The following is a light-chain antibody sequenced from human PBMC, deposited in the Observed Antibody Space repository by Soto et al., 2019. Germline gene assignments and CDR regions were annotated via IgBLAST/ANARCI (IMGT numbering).Light chain of an antibody. J-gene: IGLJ1*01. CDR2: GNN. CDR3: QSYDSSLSGGV. CDR1: SSSIGAGYD. V-gene: IGLV1-40*01. Sequence: QSVLTQPPSVSGAPGQRVTISCTGSSSSIGAGYDVHWYQQLPGTAPKLLIFGNNNRPSGVPDRFSGSKSGTSASLAISGLQAEDEADYYCQSYDSSLSGGVFGTGTKVTVL.